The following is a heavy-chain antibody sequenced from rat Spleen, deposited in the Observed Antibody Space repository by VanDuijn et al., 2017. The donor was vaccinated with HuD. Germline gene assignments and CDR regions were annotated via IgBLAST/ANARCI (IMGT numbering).Heavy chain of an antibody. D-gene: IGHD4-3*01. J-gene: IGHJ2*01. CDR1: GFTYNDYA. V-gene: IGHV5S23*01. Sequence: EVQLVESGGGLVRPGRSLKLSCAASGFTYNDYAMAWVRQAPAKGLEWVATISTGGGDTYYRDSVKGRFTISRDNAKSTLYLQMDSLRSEDTATFYCARHTNSGYENWGQGVMVTVSS. CDR3: ARHTNSGYEN. CDR2: ISTGGGDT.